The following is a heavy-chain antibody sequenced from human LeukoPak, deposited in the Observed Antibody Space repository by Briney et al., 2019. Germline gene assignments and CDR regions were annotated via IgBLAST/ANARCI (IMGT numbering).Heavy chain of an antibody. V-gene: IGHV3-20*04. D-gene: IGHD5-12*01. CDR1: GFTFDDYG. J-gene: IGHJ6*03. Sequence: GGSLRLSCAASGFTFDDYGMSWVRQAPGKGLEWVSGINWNGGSTGYADSVKGRFTISRDNAKNSLHLQMNSLRAEDTALYYCARGYSGYGGYYYYYMDVWGKGTTVTVSS. CDR3: ARGYSGYGGYYYYYMDV. CDR2: INWNGGST.